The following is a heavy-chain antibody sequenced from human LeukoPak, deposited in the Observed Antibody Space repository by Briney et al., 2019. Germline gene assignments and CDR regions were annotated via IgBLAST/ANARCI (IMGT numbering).Heavy chain of an antibody. CDR3: ARLHSSGWDEGFDY. CDR1: GGSISSYY. J-gene: IGHJ4*02. D-gene: IGHD6-19*01. CDR2: IYYSGST. Sequence: SETLSLTCSVSGGSISSYYWSWIRQPPGKGLEWIGYIYYSGSTNYNPSLKSRVTISVDTSKNQFSLKLSSVTAADTAVYYCARLHSSGWDEGFDYWGQGTLVTVSS. V-gene: IGHV4-59*08.